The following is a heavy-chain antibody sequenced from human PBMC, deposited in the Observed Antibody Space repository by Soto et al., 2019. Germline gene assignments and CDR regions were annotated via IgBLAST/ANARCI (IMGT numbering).Heavy chain of an antibody. Sequence: QLQLQESGPGLVKPSETLSLTCTVSGGSISSSSYYWGWIRQPPGKGLEWIGSIYYSGSTYYNPSLKSRVTISVDTSKNQFSLKLSSVTAADTAVYYCARRVITIFGVDYYYYGMDVWGQGTTVTVSS. CDR2: IYYSGST. D-gene: IGHD3-3*01. J-gene: IGHJ6*02. V-gene: IGHV4-39*01. CDR3: ARRVITIFGVDYYYYGMDV. CDR1: GGSISSSSYY.